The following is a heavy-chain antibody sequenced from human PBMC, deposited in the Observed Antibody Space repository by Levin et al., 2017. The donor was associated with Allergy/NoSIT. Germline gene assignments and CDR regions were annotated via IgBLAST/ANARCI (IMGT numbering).Heavy chain of an antibody. D-gene: IGHD3-10*01. Sequence: GESLKISCKASGYTFTSYYMHWVRQAPGQGLEWMGIINPSGGSTSYAQKFQGRVTMTRDTSTSTVYMELSSLRSEDTAVYYCARDLVTYYGMDVWGQGTTVTVSS. CDR2: INPSGGST. V-gene: IGHV1-46*01. CDR3: ARDLVTYYGMDV. CDR1: GYTFTSYY. J-gene: IGHJ6*02.